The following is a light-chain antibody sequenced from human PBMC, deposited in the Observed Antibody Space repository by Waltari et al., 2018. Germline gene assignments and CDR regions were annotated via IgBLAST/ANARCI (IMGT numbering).Light chain of an antibody. CDR1: QSLLHSNGYNY. CDR2: LGS. J-gene: IGKJ4*01. CDR3: MQALQTPLT. Sequence: DIVMTQSPLSLPVTPGEPASISCRSSQSLLHSNGYNYLDWYLQKSGQSPQLLIYLGSNRASGVPDRCSGSGSGTDFTLKISRVEAEDVGVYYCMQALQTPLTFGGGTKVEIK. V-gene: IGKV2-28*01.